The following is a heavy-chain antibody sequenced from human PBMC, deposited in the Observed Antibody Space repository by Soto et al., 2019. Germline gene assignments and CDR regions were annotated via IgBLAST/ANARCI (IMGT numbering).Heavy chain of an antibody. D-gene: IGHD4-17*01. CDR3: AAFATTGDAFDV. J-gene: IGHJ3*01. V-gene: IGHV1-58*01. Sequence: QMQLVQSGPEVKKPGTSVKVSCKASGFTFTRSAVQWVRQARGQRPEWIGWIVVGSGNTNYAQKFEGRVPITRDMSTSTAYMELSSLRSEDTAVYYCAAFATTGDAFDVWGQGTMVTVSS. CDR1: GFTFTRSA. CDR2: IVVGSGNT.